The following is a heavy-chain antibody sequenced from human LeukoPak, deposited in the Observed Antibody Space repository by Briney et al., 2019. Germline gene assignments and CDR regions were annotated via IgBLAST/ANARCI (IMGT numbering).Heavy chain of an antibody. CDR2: IYYSGTI. D-gene: IGHD7-27*01. CDR1: GGSISSGGYY. V-gene: IGHV4-31*03. CDR3: ARDRSSWGLDC. J-gene: IGHJ4*02. Sequence: SESLSLTCTVSGGSISSGGYYWSWIPQHPGKGLEWIGYIYYSGTIYYNPSLKSRVTISVDTSKNQFSLKLTSLTAADMAVYYCARDRSSWGLDCWGQGTLVTVSS.